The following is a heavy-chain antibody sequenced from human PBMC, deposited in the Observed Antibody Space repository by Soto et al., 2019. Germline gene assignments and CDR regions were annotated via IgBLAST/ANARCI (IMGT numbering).Heavy chain of an antibody. D-gene: IGHD2-15*01. CDR3: ARYCSGGSCYPWAFDI. CDR2: SIPILGIA. J-gene: IGHJ3*02. V-gene: IGHV1-69*02. CDR1: GGTFSSYT. Sequence: QVQLVQSGAEVKKPGSSVKVSCKASGGTFSSYTISWVRQAPGQGLEWMGRSIPILGIANYAQKFQGRVTITADKSTSTAYMELSSLRSEDTAVYYCARYCSGGSCYPWAFDIWGQGTMVTVSS.